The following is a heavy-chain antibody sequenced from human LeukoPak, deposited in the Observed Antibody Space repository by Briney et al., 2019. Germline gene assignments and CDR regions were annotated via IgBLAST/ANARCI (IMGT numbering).Heavy chain of an antibody. J-gene: IGHJ4*02. Sequence: SETLSLTCAVYGGSFSGYYWSWIRQPPGKGLEWIGEINHSGSTNYNPSLKSRVTISVDTSKNQFSLKLSSVTAADTAVYYCARHRLYYFDSGGQGTLVTVSS. CDR1: GGSFSGYY. V-gene: IGHV4-34*01. CDR2: INHSGST. CDR3: ARHRLYYFDS.